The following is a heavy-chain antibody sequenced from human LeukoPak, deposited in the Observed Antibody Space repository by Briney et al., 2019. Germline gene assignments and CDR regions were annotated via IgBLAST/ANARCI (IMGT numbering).Heavy chain of an antibody. J-gene: IGHJ6*02. CDR3: ARYRVIVVVALRDGMDV. Sequence: PSETLSLTCTVSGGSISSSSYYWGWIRQPPGKGLEWIGGIYYSGSTYYNPSLKSRVTISVDTSKNQFSLKLSSVTAADTAVYYCARYRVIVVVALRDGMDVWGQGTTVTVSS. V-gene: IGHV4-39*07. CDR2: IYYSGST. CDR1: GGSISSSSYY. D-gene: IGHD2-15*01.